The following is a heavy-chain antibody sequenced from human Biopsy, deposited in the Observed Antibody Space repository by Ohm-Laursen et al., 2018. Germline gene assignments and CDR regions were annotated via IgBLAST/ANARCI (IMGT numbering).Heavy chain of an antibody. J-gene: IGHJ4*02. CDR3: AADSENCGGDCYIY. D-gene: IGHD2-21*02. CDR2: FDPEEGQR. V-gene: IGHV1-24*01. CDR1: GDRFTEFS. Sequence: SVKVSCKVSGDRFTEFSIHWVRQAPGKGLEWMGGFDPEEGQRTYAQKFQGRLTMTEDTSAGTAYMELRGLRSEDAAVYYCAADSENCGGDCYIYWGQGTQVTVSS.